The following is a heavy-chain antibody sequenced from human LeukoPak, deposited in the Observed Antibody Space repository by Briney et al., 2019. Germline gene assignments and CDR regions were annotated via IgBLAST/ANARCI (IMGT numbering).Heavy chain of an antibody. J-gene: IGHJ4*02. CDR1: GYTFTGYY. CDR2: INAGNGNT. CDR3: ARDYRQGLDYGPTIDY. D-gene: IGHD4-17*01. V-gene: IGHV1-3*03. Sequence: ASVKVSCKASGYTFTGYYIHWVRQAPGQGLEWMGWINAGNGNTKYSQEFQGRVTITRDTSASTAYMELSSLRSEDMAVYYCARDYRQGLDYGPTIDYWGQGTLVTVSS.